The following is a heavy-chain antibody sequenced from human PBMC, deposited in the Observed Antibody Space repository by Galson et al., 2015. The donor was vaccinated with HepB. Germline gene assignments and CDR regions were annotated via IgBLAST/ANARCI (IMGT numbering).Heavy chain of an antibody. CDR1: GFTFDDYA. J-gene: IGHJ4*02. V-gene: IGHV3-9*01. CDR3: ATGGLIGY. CDR2: ISWNSGSI. Sequence: SLRLSCAASGFTFDDYAMHWVRQAPGKGLEWVSGISWNSGSIGYADSVKGRFTISRDNAKNSLYLQMNSLRAEDTAVYYCATGGLIGYWGQGTLVTVSS. D-gene: IGHD2/OR15-2a*01.